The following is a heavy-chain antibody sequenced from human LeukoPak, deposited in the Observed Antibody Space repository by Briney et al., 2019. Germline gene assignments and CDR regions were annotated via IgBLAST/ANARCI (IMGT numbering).Heavy chain of an antibody. J-gene: IGHJ4*02. D-gene: IGHD2-2*01. Sequence: QTGGSLRLSCAASGFTVSSNYMSWVRQAPGKGLEWVANIKQDGSEKYYVDSVKGRFTISRDNAKNSLYLQMNSLRAEDTAVYYCARDWWSTSCYLNWGQGTLVTVSS. CDR2: IKQDGSEK. CDR1: GFTVSSNY. CDR3: ARDWWSTSCYLN. V-gene: IGHV3-7*01.